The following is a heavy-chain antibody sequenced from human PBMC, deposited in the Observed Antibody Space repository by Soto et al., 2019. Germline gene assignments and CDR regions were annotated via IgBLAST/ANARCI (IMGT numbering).Heavy chain of an antibody. CDR2: IRSSSSTI. CDR3: ARDPCSGGSCLDY. J-gene: IGHJ4*02. V-gene: IGHV3-48*01. CDR1: GFTFSSYS. Sequence: GGSLRLSCAASGFTFSSYSMNWVRQAPGKGLEWVSYIRSSSSTIYYADSVKGRFTISRDNAKNSLYLQMNSLRAEDTAVYYCARDPCSGGSCLDYWGQGTLVTVSS. D-gene: IGHD2-15*01.